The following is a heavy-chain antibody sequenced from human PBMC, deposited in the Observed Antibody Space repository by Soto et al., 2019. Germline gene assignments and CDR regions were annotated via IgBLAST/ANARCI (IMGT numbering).Heavy chain of an antibody. CDR2: VNPDSANT. Sequence: QVQFVQSGAEVKQPGASVKVSCRASGYTFTNYDSSWVRQATGQGLEWIGWVNPDSANTGYAQKFQGRVTMTRDTAIKTAYMELNSLTSEDTAIYYCARAIRDQLLCDYWGQGTLVTVSS. CDR3: ARAIRDQLLCDY. V-gene: IGHV1-8*01. J-gene: IGHJ4*02. CDR1: GYTFTNYD. D-gene: IGHD1-26*01.